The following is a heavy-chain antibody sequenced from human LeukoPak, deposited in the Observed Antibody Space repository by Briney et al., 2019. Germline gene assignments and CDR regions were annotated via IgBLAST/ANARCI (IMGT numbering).Heavy chain of an antibody. Sequence: GASVKVSCKVSGHTLRELAMHWVRQAPGKGLEWMGGFDPENGETNYAQNFQGRVTMTEDTSTDTAYMELSSLRSEDTALYYCATGGGTDSSGYYFAHRFLRHWGQGTLVTVSS. V-gene: IGHV1-24*01. D-gene: IGHD3-22*01. CDR3: ATGGGTDSSGYYFAHRFLRH. CDR2: FDPENGET. CDR1: GHTLRELA. J-gene: IGHJ1*01.